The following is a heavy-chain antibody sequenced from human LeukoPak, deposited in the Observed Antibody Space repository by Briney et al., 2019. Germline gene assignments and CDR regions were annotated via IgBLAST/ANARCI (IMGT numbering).Heavy chain of an antibody. V-gene: IGHV4-59*01. CDR3: AREDPQTTVPEGMDV. J-gene: IGHJ6*02. CDR2: IYYSGTT. CDR1: GGSISNYY. Sequence: SETLSLTCTVSGGSISNYYWSWIRQSPGKGLEWIGYIYYSGTTNSNPSLKSRVTISVDTSKDQFSLQLRSVTAADTAVYYCAREDPQTTVPEGMDVWGQGTTVIVSS. D-gene: IGHD4-17*01.